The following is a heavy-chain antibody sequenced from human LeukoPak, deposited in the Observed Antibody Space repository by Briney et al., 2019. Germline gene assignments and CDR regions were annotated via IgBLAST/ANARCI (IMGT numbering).Heavy chain of an antibody. CDR2: IYPGDSDT. D-gene: IGHD3-10*01. Sequence: GESLKISCKGSGDSFTTYWIAWVRQMPGKGLEWMGFIYPGDSDTTYSPSFQGQVTISADKYISTAYLQWSSLKASDTAVYYCASSIIRGGYYYYMDVWGKGTTVTVSS. V-gene: IGHV5-51*01. J-gene: IGHJ6*03. CDR1: GDSFTTYW. CDR3: ASSIIRGGYYYYMDV.